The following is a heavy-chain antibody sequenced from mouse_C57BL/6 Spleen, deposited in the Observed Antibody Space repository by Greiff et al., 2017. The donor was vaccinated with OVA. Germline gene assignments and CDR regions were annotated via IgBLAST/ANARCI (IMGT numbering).Heavy chain of an antibody. D-gene: IGHD1-1*01. CDR3: ARDYDGSSYRPTALWYFDV. V-gene: IGHV1-82*01. Sequence: QLQLKQSGPELVKPGASVQISCTASGYAFRRSWMNWVKQRPGKGLAWIGRIYPGDGDTNSNGKFKGKATLPADKSSSPAYMQLSSLTSEDSAVYFCARDYDGSSYRPTALWYFDVWGTGTTVTVSS. CDR2: IYPGDGDT. J-gene: IGHJ1*03. CDR1: GYAFRRSW.